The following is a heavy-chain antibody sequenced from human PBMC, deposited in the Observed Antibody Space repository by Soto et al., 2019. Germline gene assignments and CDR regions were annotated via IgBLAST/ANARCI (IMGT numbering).Heavy chain of an antibody. CDR2: MNPNSGNT. J-gene: IGHJ4*02. CDR3: ARLKQDYAVA. D-gene: IGHD3-16*01. V-gene: IGHV1-8*01. Sequence: QVQLVQSGAEVKKPGASVKVSCEASGYTFTSDDINRVRQATGQGLEWMGWMNPNSGNTAYAQKFQGRVTMTRNTSISTAYMELSSLRSEDTAVYYCARLKQDYAVAWGQGTLVTVSS. CDR1: GYTFTSDD.